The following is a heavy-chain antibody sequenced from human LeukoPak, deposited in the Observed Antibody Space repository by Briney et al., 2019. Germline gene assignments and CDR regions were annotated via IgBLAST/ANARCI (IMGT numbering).Heavy chain of an antibody. CDR1: GGSINNYY. CDR3: VGEYCSGGSCFFDY. V-gene: IGHV4-59*01. J-gene: IGHJ4*02. Sequence: PSETLSLTCTVSGGSINNYYWSWIRQPPGKGLEWIGYIYSSGSTIYNPSLKSRVIISLDTSRNQFSLNLNSVTAADTAVYYCVGEYCSGGSCFFDYWGQGTLVTVSS. D-gene: IGHD2-15*01. CDR2: IYSSGST.